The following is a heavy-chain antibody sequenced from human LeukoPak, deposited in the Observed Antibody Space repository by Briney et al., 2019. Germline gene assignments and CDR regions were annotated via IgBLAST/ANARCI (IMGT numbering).Heavy chain of an antibody. CDR1: GFTFSGYY. Sequence: GGSLRLSCAASGFTFSGYYMSWIRQAPGKGLEWVSYISSSSYNTIYADSVKGRFPLSRDNAKNSLYLQMNSLRAEDTAVYYCARRLLGTTAFDIWGQGTMVTVSS. D-gene: IGHD2-15*01. J-gene: IGHJ3*02. CDR3: ARRLLGTTAFDI. CDR2: ISSSSYNT. V-gene: IGHV3-11*03.